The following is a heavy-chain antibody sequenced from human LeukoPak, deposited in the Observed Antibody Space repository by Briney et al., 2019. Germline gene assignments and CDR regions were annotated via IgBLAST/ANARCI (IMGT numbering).Heavy chain of an antibody. CDR3: ARDRGRVTRPPAYFQH. CDR1: GGPLSSDV. D-gene: IGHD2-21*02. Sequence: SSVKVSCKASGGPLSSDVIIWVRQAPGQGLEWMGVIFPMFGAADYAQNFQGRVTITADASTTTAYMELSSLRSEDTAVYYCARDRGRVTRPPAYFQHWGQGTLITVSS. J-gene: IGHJ1*01. CDR2: IFPMFGAA. V-gene: IGHV1-69*13.